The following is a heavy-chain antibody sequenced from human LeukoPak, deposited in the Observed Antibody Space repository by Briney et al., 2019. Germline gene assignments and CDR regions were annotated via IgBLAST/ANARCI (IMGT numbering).Heavy chain of an antibody. CDR3: AKGQRGLRRSWLDY. CDR1: GFTFSSYA. D-gene: IGHD5-18*01. CDR2: ISGSGGST. J-gene: IGHJ4*02. V-gene: IGHV3-23*01. Sequence: GGSLRLSCAASGFTFSSYAMSWVRQAPGKGLEWVSAISGSGGSTYYADSVKGRFTISRANSKNTLYLQMNSLRAEDTAVYYCAKGQRGLRRSWLDYWGQGTLVTVSS.